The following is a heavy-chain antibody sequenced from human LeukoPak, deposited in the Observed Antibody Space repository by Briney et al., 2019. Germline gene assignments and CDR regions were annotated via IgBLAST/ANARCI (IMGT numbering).Heavy chain of an antibody. CDR1: GGSISSYY. CDR2: IYTSGST. D-gene: IGHD2-2*02. CDR3: ARDCSSTSCYRARFDY. Sequence: KTSETLSLTCTVSGGSISSYYWSWIRQPAGKGLEWIGRIYTSGSTNYNPSLKSRVTMSVDTSKNQFSLKLSSVTAADTAVYYCARDCSSTSCYRARFDYWGQGTLVTASS. V-gene: IGHV4-4*07. J-gene: IGHJ4*02.